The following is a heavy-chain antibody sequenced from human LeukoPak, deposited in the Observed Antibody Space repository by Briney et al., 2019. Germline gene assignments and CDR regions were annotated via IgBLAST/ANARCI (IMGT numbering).Heavy chain of an antibody. Sequence: PGGSLRLSCAASGFTFSSYDMHWVRQAPGKGLEWVAVIWYDGGNKYFADSVKGRFTISRDNSKNTLYLQMNSLSTEDTAVYYCARDRAATRVFDYWGQGTVVTVCS. CDR2: IWYDGGNK. D-gene: IGHD2-15*01. V-gene: IGHV3-33*01. CDR1: GFTFSSYD. J-gene: IGHJ4*02. CDR3: ARDRAATRVFDY.